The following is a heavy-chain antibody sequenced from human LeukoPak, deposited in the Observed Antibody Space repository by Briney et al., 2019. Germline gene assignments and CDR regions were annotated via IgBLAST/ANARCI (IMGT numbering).Heavy chain of an antibody. Sequence: GASVTVSCKFSGYTLTELSMHWVRQAPGKGLEWMGGFDPEDGETIYAQKFQGRVTMTEDTSTDTAYMELSSLRSEDTAVYYCAANDVDIVARGLDYWGQGTLVTVSS. CDR2: FDPEDGET. J-gene: IGHJ4*02. CDR1: GYTLTELS. V-gene: IGHV1-24*01. CDR3: AANDVDIVARGLDY. D-gene: IGHD5-12*01.